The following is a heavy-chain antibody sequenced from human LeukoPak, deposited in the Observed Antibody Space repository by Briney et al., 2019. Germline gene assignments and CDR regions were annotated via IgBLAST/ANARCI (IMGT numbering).Heavy chain of an antibody. J-gene: IGHJ4*02. D-gene: IGHD2-2*01. CDR1: GFTFSSYS. CDR3: ARDRMIVVVPAALDY. CDR2: ISSSSSYI. V-gene: IGHV3-21*01. Sequence: GGSLRLSCAASGFTFSSYSMNWVRQAPGKGLEWVSSISSSSSYIYYADSVKGRFTISRDNAKNSLYLQMNSLRAEDTAVYYCARDRMIVVVPAALDYWGQGTLVTVSS.